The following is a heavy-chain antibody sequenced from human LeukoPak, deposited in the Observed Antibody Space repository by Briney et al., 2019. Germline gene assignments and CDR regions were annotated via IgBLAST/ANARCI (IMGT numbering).Heavy chain of an antibody. J-gene: IGHJ4*02. CDR3: ARGGGNCLDY. D-gene: IGHD3-16*01. CDR1: GFTFNNYP. V-gene: IGHV3-30-3*01. CDR2: ISYDGSNK. Sequence: GGSLRLSCAASGFTFNNYPMHWVRQASGKGLEWVAVISYDGSNKYYADSVKGRFTISRNNSKNTLYLQMNSLRAEDTAVYYCARGGGNCLDYWGQGTLGAVSS.